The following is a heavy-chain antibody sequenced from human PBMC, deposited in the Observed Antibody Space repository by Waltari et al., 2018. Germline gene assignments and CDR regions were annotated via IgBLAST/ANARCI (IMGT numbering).Heavy chain of an antibody. D-gene: IGHD2-15*01. CDR3: ASHRPGGYGMDV. V-gene: IGHV3-74*01. CDR1: GVPFSSYW. CDR2: ITSDGGRT. Sequence: EVQLVESGGGLVQPGGSLRLSCAASGVPFSSYWMHWVRQVPGKGLVWVSAITSDGGRTRYADSVKGRFTISRDNAKNTLYLQMNSLRADDTAVYYCASHRPGGYGMDVWGHGTTVTVSS. J-gene: IGHJ6*02.